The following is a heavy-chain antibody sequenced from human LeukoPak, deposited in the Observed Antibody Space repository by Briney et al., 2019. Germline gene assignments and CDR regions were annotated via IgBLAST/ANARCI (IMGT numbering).Heavy chain of an antibody. D-gene: IGHD2-15*01. CDR2: IYYSGST. V-gene: IGHV4-59*12. CDR1: GGSISSYY. CDR3: AREPRYCGGGNCYRGGYMDV. Sequence: SETLSLTCTASGGSISSYYWSWIRQPPGKGLEWIGYIYYSGSTNYNPSLKSRVTISVDTSKNQFSLKLTSVTAADTAVYYCAREPRYCGGGNCYRGGYMDVCGKGTTVTVSS. J-gene: IGHJ6*03.